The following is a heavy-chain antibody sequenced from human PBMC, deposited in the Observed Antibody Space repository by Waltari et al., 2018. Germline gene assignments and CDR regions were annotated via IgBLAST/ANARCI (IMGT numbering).Heavy chain of an antibody. CDR2: ISSSSSTI. Sequence: EVQLVESGGGLVQPGGSLRLSCAASGFTFSSYSMNWVRQAPGKGLEWVSYISSSSSTIYYADSVKGRFTISRDNAKNSLYLQMNSLRAEDTAVYYCARDRGVLMVYAIGPDAFDIWGQGTMVTVSS. V-gene: IGHV3-48*04. D-gene: IGHD2-8*01. CDR3: ARDRGVLMVYAIGPDAFDI. J-gene: IGHJ3*02. CDR1: GFTFSSYS.